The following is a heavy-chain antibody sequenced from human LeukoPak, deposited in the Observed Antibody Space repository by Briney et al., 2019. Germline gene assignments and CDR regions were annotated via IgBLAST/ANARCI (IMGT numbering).Heavy chain of an antibody. Sequence: PGGSLRLSCAASGLTFSSFGMHWVRQAPGKGLEWVSAISGSGGSTYYADSVKGRFTISRDNSKNTLYLQMNSLRVEDTAVYFCAKDASSGYYYFYAVYWGQGTLVTVSS. CDR3: AKDASSGYYYFYAVY. CDR2: ISGSGGST. D-gene: IGHD3-22*01. CDR1: GLTFSSFG. V-gene: IGHV3-23*01. J-gene: IGHJ4*02.